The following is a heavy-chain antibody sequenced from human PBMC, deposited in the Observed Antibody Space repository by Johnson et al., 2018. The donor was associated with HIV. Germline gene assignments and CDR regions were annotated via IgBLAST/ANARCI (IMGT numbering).Heavy chain of an antibody. Sequence: VQLVESGGGVVQPGRSLRLSCAASGFTFSSYAMHWVRQAPGKGLEWVAVISSDGSNEYYADSVKGRFTLPRDNPKNTLYLQMNSLRAEDTAVYYCARDPCGGDCADAFDIWGQGTMVTVSS. V-gene: IGHV3-30*04. CDR1: GFTFSSYA. D-gene: IGHD2-21*02. CDR2: ISSDGSNE. J-gene: IGHJ3*02. CDR3: ARDPCGGDCADAFDI.